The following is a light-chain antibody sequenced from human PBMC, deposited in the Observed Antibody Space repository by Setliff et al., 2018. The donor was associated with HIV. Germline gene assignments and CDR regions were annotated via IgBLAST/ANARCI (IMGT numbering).Light chain of an antibody. J-gene: IGLJ1*01. CDR3: SSYTSSSTFYV. CDR2: DVS. V-gene: IGLV2-14*01. Sequence: ALTQPASVSGSPGQSITISCTGTSSDVGGYNYVSWYQQHPGKAPKLMIYDVSNRPSGVSNRFSGSKSGNTASLTISGLQAEDEADYYCSSYTSSSTFYVFGTGTKVTVL. CDR1: SSDVGGYNY.